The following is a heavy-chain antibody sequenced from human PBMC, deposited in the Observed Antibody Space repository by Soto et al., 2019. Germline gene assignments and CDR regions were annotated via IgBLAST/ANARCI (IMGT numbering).Heavy chain of an antibody. D-gene: IGHD3-22*01. V-gene: IGHV3-23*01. CDR3: AKNRLSGYYLYDY. CDR1: GFTFSSYD. J-gene: IGHJ4*02. CDR2: ISGSSGDT. Sequence: GGSLRLSCGASGFTFSSYDMSWVRQAPGKGMEWVSTISGSSGDTYYADSVKGRFTISRDISKNTLFLQMNSLRADDTAVYYCAKNRLSGYYLYDYWGQGTLVTVSS.